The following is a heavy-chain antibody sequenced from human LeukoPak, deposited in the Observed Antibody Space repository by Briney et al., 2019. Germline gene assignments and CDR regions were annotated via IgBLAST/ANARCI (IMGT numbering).Heavy chain of an antibody. J-gene: IGHJ6*02. D-gene: IGHD3-9*01. CDR3: ARKSYDILTVYSYYYGMDV. V-gene: IGHV4-34*01. Sequence: SETLSLTCAVYGGSFSGYYWSWIRQPPGKGLEWIGEINHSGSTNYNPSLKSRVTISVDTSKNQFSLKLSSVTAADTAVYYCARKSYDILTVYSYYYGMDVSGQGTTVTVSS. CDR2: INHSGST. CDR1: GGSFSGYY.